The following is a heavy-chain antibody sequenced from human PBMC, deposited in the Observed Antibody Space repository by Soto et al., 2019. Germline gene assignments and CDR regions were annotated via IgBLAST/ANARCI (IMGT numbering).Heavy chain of an antibody. CDR1: GYTFTTYG. Sequence: QVQLVQSGAEVKEPGASVKVSCKASGYTFTTYGIHWVRQAPGQSLEWMGWINTGNGGTAVLQKFRGRVTITRDTVATTVYMEVSSLTTEDTAVYYCARQDSFDVWGQGTMVTVSS. CDR3: ARQDSFDV. V-gene: IGHV1-3*04. CDR2: INTGNGGT. J-gene: IGHJ3*01.